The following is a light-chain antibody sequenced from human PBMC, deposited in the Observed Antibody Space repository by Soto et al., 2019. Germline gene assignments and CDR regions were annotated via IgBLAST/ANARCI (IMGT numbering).Light chain of an antibody. CDR2: GAY. V-gene: IGKV3-15*01. J-gene: IGKJ1*01. Sequence: EMLMTQSPATLSVSPGERATLSCRAGQTVSSNLAWYQQKPGQAPRLLIYGAYTRAPGIPARFSGSGSGTEFTLTISSLQSEDFAVYYCQQYNNWPPTWTFGQGTKVEIK. CDR3: QQYNNWPPTWT. CDR1: QTVSSN.